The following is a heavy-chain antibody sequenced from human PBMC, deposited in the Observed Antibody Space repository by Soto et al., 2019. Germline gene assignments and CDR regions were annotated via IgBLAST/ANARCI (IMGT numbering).Heavy chain of an antibody. D-gene: IGHD2-15*01. J-gene: IGHJ5*02. CDR3: ARASSGIVVVVAATGWFDP. Sequence: GGSLRLSCAASGFTFSSYWMSWVRQAPGKGLEWVANIKQDGSEKYYVDSVKGRFTISRDNAKNSLYLQMNSLRAEDTAVYYCARASSGIVVVVAATGWFDPWGQGTLVTVSS. CDR2: IKQDGSEK. V-gene: IGHV3-7*01. CDR1: GFTFSSYW.